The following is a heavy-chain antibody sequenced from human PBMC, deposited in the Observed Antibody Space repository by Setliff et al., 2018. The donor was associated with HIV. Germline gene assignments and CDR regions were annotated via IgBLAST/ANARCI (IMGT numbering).Heavy chain of an antibody. J-gene: IGHJ5*01. Sequence: SETLSLTCGVSGYSISSDYCWGWIRQPPGKGLEWIGNMCHDGRTFYKPSLKSRLTISVDTSKNQFSLSLNSVTAADTAVYFCARGGAVSADFDSWGQGTLVTVSS. D-gene: IGHD3-16*01. CDR3: ARGGAVSADFDS. V-gene: IGHV4-38-2*01. CDR2: MCHDGRT. CDR1: GYSISSDYC.